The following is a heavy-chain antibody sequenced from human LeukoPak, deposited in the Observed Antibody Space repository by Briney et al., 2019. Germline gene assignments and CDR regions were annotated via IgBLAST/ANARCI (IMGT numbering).Heavy chain of an antibody. J-gene: IGHJ4*02. CDR1: GGSISSSSYY. Sequence: SETLSLACIVSGGSISSSSYYWGWIRQPPGTGLEWIGSMYYSGSTYYNPSLKSRVTISVDTSKNQFSLKLSSVTAADTAVYYCARQYYYDSSGYYFGYWGQGTLVTVSS. CDR3: ARQYYYDSSGYYFGY. CDR2: MYYSGST. D-gene: IGHD3-22*01. V-gene: IGHV4-39*01.